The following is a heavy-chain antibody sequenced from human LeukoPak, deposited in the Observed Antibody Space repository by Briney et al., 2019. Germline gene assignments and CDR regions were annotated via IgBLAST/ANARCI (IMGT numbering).Heavy chain of an antibody. CDR1: GYTFTGYY. D-gene: IGHD2-2*01. V-gene: IGHV1-2*02. Sequence: ASVKVSCKASGYTFTGYYMHWVRQAPGQGLEWMGWINPNSGGTNYAQKFQGRVTMTRDTSISTAYMELSRLRSDDTAVYYRARVRYQHRYFDYWGQGTLVTVSS. CDR3: ARVRYQHRYFDY. J-gene: IGHJ4*02. CDR2: INPNSGGT.